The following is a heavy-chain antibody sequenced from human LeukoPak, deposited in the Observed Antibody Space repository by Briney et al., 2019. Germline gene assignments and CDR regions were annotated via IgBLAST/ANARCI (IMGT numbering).Heavy chain of an antibody. J-gene: IGHJ4*02. V-gene: IGHV1-18*01. CDR1: GYTFTSYG. CDR2: ISAYNGKT. Sequence: ASVKVSCKASGYTFTSYGIDWVRPAPGQGLEWMGWISAYNGKTNYAQKLQGRVTMTIDTSTNTAYMELRSLTSDDTAVYYCARGAASSAWFSLYWGQGTLVTVSS. D-gene: IGHD6-19*01. CDR3: ARGAASSAWFSLY.